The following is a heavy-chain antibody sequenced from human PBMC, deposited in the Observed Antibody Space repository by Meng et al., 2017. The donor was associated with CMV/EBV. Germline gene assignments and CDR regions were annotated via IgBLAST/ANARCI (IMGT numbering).Heavy chain of an antibody. CDR2: IYYSGST. CDR1: GGSISSSSYY. V-gene: IGHV4-61*05. Sequence: GSLRLSCTVSGGSISSSSYYWGWIRQPPVKGLEWIGYIYYSGSTNYNPSLKSRVTISVDTSKNQFSLKLSSVTAADTAVYYCASGPNWNYFDYWGQGTLVTVSS. J-gene: IGHJ4*02. D-gene: IGHD1-1*01. CDR3: ASGPNWNYFDY.